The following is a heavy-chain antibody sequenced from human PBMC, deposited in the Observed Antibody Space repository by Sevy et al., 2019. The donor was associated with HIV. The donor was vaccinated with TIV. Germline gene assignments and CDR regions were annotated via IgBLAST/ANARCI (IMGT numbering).Heavy chain of an antibody. D-gene: IGHD6-19*01. J-gene: IGHJ4*02. V-gene: IGHV3-7*01. CDR1: GFTFSTYW. Sequence: GGSLRLSCAASGFTFSTYWMSWVRQAPGKGLEWVGNIKPDGSERYYVDSVKGRFTISRDNARNSLYLQMNSLRAEDTAVYDCARYSSGWYYYFDYWGQGTLVTVSS. CDR3: ARYSSGWYYYFDY. CDR2: IKPDGSER.